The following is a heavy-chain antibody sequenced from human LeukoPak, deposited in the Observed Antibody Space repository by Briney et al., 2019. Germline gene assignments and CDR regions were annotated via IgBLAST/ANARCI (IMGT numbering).Heavy chain of an antibody. D-gene: IGHD6-13*01. CDR1: GFTFSSFP. V-gene: IGHV3-23*01. J-gene: IGHJ4*02. Sequence: GGSLRLSCAASGFTFSSFPMSWVRQAPGKGLEWVSSINSGGSTFYADSMKGRFTLSRDNSKNTLYLQMNSLTAEDTAVYYCAKRAAGYYFDYWGQGTLVTVSS. CDR2: INSGGST. CDR3: AKRAAGYYFDY.